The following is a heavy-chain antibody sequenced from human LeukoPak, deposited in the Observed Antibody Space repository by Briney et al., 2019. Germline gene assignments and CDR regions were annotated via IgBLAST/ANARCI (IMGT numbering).Heavy chain of an antibody. D-gene: IGHD6-19*01. Sequence: GGSLRLSCAASGFTFSSYGMHWVRQAPGKGLEWVAVISYDGSNKYYADSVKGRFTISRDNSKNTLYLQMNSLRAEDTAVYYCAKDSYEGSGWYWNYFDYWGQGTLVTVSS. V-gene: IGHV3-30*18. CDR2: ISYDGSNK. CDR1: GFTFSSYG. J-gene: IGHJ4*02. CDR3: AKDSYEGSGWYWNYFDY.